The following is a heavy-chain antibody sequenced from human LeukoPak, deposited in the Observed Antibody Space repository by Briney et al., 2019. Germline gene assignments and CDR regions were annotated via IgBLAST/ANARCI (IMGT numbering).Heavy chain of an antibody. CDR3: ARDWVTTSYNWFDP. V-gene: IGHV3-7*01. D-gene: IGHD4-17*01. J-gene: IGHJ5*02. Sequence: PGGSLRLSCAASGFTFSSYWMSWVRQAPGKGLEWAANIKQDGSEKYYVDSVKGRFTISRDNAKNSLYLQMNSLRAEDTAVYYCARDWVTTSYNWFDPWGQGTLVTVSS. CDR1: GFTFSSYW. CDR2: IKQDGSEK.